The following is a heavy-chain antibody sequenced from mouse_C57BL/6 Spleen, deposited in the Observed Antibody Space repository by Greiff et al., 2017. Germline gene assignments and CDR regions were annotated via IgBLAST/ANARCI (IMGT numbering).Heavy chain of an antibody. J-gene: IGHJ4*01. CDR2: IYPGDGDT. V-gene: IGHV1-82*01. Sequence: QVQLQQSGPELVKPGASVKISCKASGYAFSSSWMNWVKQRPGKGLEWIGRIYPGDGDTNYNGKFKGKATLTADKSSSTAYMQLSSLTSEDSAVXFCARSYYYGSSSYYYAMDYWGQGTSVTVSS. CDR3: ARSYYYGSSSYYYAMDY. D-gene: IGHD1-1*01. CDR1: GYAFSSSW.